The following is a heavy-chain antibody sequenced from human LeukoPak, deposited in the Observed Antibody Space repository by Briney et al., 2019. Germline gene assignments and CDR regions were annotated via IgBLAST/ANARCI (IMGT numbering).Heavy chain of an antibody. CDR2: IYPGDSDT. V-gene: IGHV5-51*01. CDR1: GYSFTSYW. D-gene: IGHD3-22*01. J-gene: IGHJ4*02. Sequence: GESLNISCKGSGYSFTSYWIGWVRQMPGKGLEWMGIIYPGDSDTRYSPSFQGQVTISADKSISTAYLQWSSLKASDTAMYYCARVDFGYDSSGGGDYWGQGTLVTVSS. CDR3: ARVDFGYDSSGGGDY.